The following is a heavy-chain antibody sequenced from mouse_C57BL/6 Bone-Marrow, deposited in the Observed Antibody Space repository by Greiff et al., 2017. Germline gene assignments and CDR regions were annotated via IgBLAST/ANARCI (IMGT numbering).Heavy chain of an antibody. V-gene: IGHV1-81*01. CDR3: ARSGAY. CDR1: GYTFTSYG. CDR2: IYPRSGNT. J-gene: IGHJ3*01. Sequence: VQLVESGAELARPGASVKLSCKASGYTFTSYGISWLKQRTGQGLEWIGEIYPRSGNTYYNEKFKGKATLTADKSSSTAYMELRSLTSEDAAVYFCARSGAYWGQGTLVTVSA. D-gene: IGHD3-1*01.